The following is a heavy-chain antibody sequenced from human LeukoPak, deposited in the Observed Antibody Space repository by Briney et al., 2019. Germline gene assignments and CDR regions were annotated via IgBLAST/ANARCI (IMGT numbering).Heavy chain of an antibody. Sequence: SETLSLTCAVSGVSISSGGYYWSWIRQPPGKGLEWIGYIYHSGSSYFNPSLKSRVTLSVDRSKNQFSLKLTSVTAADTAVYYCARASGADEVYNWFDPWGQGTLVTVSS. J-gene: IGHJ5*02. CDR1: GVSISSGGYY. CDR2: IYHSGSS. D-gene: IGHD2-8*02. V-gene: IGHV4-30-2*01. CDR3: ARASGADEVYNWFDP.